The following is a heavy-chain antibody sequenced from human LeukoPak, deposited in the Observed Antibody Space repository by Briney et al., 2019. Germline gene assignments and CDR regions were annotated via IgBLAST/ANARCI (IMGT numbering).Heavy chain of an antibody. CDR2: TYYRSKWYN. V-gene: IGHV6-1*01. CDR3: AREFISRSWYHLKNWFDP. CDR1: GDSVSSNSAA. J-gene: IGHJ5*02. Sequence: SQTLSLTCAISGDSVSSNSAAWNWIRQSPSRGLEWLGRTYYRSKWYNDYAVSVKSRITINPDTSKNQFSLQLNSVTPEDTAVYYCAREFISRSWYHLKNWFDPWGQGTLVTVSS. D-gene: IGHD6-13*01.